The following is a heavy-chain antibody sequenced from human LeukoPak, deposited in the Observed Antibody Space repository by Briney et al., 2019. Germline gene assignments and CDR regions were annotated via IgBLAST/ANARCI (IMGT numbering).Heavy chain of an antibody. J-gene: IGHJ5*02. CDR3: ARSLSGWYNWFDP. CDR2: IYYSGST. V-gene: IGHV4-39*07. D-gene: IGHD6-19*01. CDR1: GGSISSSSYY. Sequence: PSETLSLTCTVSGGSISSSSYYWGWIRQPPGKGLEWIGSIYYSGSTYYNSSLKSRVTISVDTSKNQFSLKLSSVTAADTAVYYCARSLSGWYNWFDPWGQGTLVTVSS.